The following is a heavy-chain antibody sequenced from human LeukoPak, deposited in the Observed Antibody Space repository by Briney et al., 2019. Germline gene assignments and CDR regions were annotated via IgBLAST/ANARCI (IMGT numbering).Heavy chain of an antibody. CDR1: GGSFSGYY. CDR3: ARGRVASIAAATRGWFDP. V-gene: IGHV4-34*01. D-gene: IGHD6-13*01. J-gene: IGHJ5*02. Sequence: PSKTLSLTCAVYGGSFSGYYWSWIRQPPGKGLEWIGEINHSGSTNYNPSLKSRVTISVDTSKNQFSLKLSSVTAADTAVYYCARGRVASIAAATRGWFDPWGQGTLVTVSS. CDR2: INHSGST.